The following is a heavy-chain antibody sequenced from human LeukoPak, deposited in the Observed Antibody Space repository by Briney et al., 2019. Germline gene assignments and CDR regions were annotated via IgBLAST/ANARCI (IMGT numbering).Heavy chain of an antibody. Sequence: ASVKVSCKASGYTFTSYGISWVRQAPGQGLEWMGWISAYNGNTNYAQKLQGRVTMTTDTSTSTAYMELRSLRSDDTAVYYCARDEHQYYHASTGRFDYWGQGILVTVSS. CDR1: GYTFTSYG. CDR2: ISAYNGNT. D-gene: IGHD3-10*01. CDR3: ARDEHQYYHASTGRFDY. J-gene: IGHJ4*02. V-gene: IGHV1-18*01.